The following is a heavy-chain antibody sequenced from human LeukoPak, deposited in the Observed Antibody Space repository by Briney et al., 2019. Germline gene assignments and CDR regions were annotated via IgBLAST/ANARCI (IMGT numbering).Heavy chain of an antibody. D-gene: IGHD2-2*02. Sequence: SGPTLVKPTETLTLTCTFSGFSLRTSGVGVGWIRQPPGKALEWLALIYWDDVKRYSPSLKSRLTITKDTSKNQVVLTMTNMDPVDTATYYCAHRDLYCSSASCYSADAFDLWGQGIMVTVSS. CDR3: AHRDLYCSSASCYSADAFDL. V-gene: IGHV2-5*02. CDR1: GFSLRTSGVG. CDR2: IYWDDVK. J-gene: IGHJ3*01.